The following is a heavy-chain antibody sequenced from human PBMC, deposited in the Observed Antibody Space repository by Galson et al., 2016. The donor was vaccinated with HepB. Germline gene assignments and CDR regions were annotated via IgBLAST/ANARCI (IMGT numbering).Heavy chain of an antibody. CDR1: GFTFAGYA. CDR3: EKEIRSSSLGIDY. CDR2: ISWNSGSM. D-gene: IGHD6-6*01. J-gene: IGHJ4*02. V-gene: IGHV3-9*01. Sequence: SLRLSCAASGFTFAGYAMHWVRQAPGKGLEWVSRISWNSGSMEYADSVKGRVTISRDNAKNSLYLQMNSLRAEDTALYYCEKEIRSSSLGIDYWGQGTLVTVSS.